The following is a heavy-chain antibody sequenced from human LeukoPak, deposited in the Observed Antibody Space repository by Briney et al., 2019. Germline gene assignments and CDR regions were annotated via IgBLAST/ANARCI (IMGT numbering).Heavy chain of an antibody. J-gene: IGHJ4*02. D-gene: IGHD4-17*01. Sequence: GASVKVSCKASGYSFTDYILNWVRQAPGQGLEWMGWINPNSGGTNYAQKFQGRVTMTRDTSISTAYMEPSRLRSDDTAVYYCARGLRGDYWGFLRHFDYWGQGTLVTVSS. CDR3: ARGLRGDYWGFLRHFDY. CDR1: GYSFTDYI. CDR2: INPNSGGT. V-gene: IGHV1-2*02.